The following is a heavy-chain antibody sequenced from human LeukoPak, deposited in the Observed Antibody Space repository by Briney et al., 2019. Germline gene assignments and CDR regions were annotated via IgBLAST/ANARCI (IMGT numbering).Heavy chain of an antibody. J-gene: IGHJ1*01. Sequence: GTSLRLSCAASGFTFSSYSMHWVRQAPGKGLEWVTVISYDGSHKFYADSVRGRFTISRDNSKNTLYLHMNSLTTEDTAVYYCARAYTTSPGSYFQHWGQGTLVTVPS. CDR2: ISYDGSHK. CDR3: ARAYTTSPGSYFQH. CDR1: GFTFSSYS. V-gene: IGHV3-30*04. D-gene: IGHD6-6*01.